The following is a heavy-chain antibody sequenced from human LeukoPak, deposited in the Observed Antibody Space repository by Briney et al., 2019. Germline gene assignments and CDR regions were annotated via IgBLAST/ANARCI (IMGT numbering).Heavy chain of an antibody. V-gene: IGHV3-23*01. CDR1: GFTFRSYA. D-gene: IGHD3-22*01. CDR3: AKDQCYDSSGYPYYFDY. J-gene: IGHJ4*02. Sequence: GGSLRLSCAGSGFTFRSYAMSWVRQAPGKGLEWVSAISGSGDTTYYADSVKGRFTISRDSSKNTLFLQMNSLRAEDTAVYYCAKDQCYDSSGYPYYFDYWGQGTLVTVSS. CDR2: ISGSGDTT.